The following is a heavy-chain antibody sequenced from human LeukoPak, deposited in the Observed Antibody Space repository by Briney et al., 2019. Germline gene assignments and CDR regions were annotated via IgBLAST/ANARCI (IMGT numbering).Heavy chain of an antibody. J-gene: IGHJ4*02. CDR2: ISYEGSNT. Sequence: GGSLRLSCAASGFTFSSYAMHWVRQAPGKGLEWVAVISYEGSNTYYADSVKGRFTISRDSSKNTLYLQMNSLRPEDTAVYYCARGAPERGFGESYFDYWXQG. D-gene: IGHD3-10*01. CDR1: GFTFSSYA. V-gene: IGHV3-30-3*01. CDR3: ARGAPERGFGESYFDY.